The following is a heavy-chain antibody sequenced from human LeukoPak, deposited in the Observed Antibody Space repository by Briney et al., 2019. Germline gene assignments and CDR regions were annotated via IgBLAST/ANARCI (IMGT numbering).Heavy chain of an antibody. CDR3: ARVSRMRYYYMDV. J-gene: IGHJ6*03. Sequence: SETLSLTCTVSGGSISSSSYYWGWIRQPPGKGLEWIGSIYYSGSTYYNPSLKSRVTISVDTSKNQFSLKLSSVTAADTAVYYCARVSRMRYYYMDVWGKGTTVTVSS. CDR1: GGSISSSSYY. CDR2: IYYSGST. V-gene: IGHV4-39*07.